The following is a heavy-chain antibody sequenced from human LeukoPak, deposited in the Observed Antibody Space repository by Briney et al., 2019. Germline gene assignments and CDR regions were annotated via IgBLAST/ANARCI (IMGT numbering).Heavy chain of an antibody. CDR2: ISGSGGST. CDR1: GFTFDDYA. Sequence: GRSLRLSCAASGFTFDDYAMSWVRQAPGKGLEWVSAISGSGGSTYYADSEKGRFTISRDNSKNTLFLQMNSLRAEDTAVYYCARALSSGWYYFDHWGQGTLVTVSS. V-gene: IGHV3-23*01. CDR3: ARALSSGWYYFDH. D-gene: IGHD6-19*01. J-gene: IGHJ4*02.